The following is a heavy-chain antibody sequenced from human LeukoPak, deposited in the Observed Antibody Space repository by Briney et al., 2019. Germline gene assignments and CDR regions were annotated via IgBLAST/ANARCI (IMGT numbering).Heavy chain of an antibody. V-gene: IGHV1-2*02. CDR3: ARDVWDSSWYVDWFDP. CDR1: GYTFTGYY. CDR2: INPNSGGT. J-gene: IGHJ5*02. Sequence: ASVKVSCKASGYTFTGYYMHWVRQAPGQGLEWMGWINPNSGGTNYAQKLQGRVTMTRDTSISTAYMELSRLRSDDTAVYYCARDVWDSSWYVDWFDPWGQGTLVTVSS. D-gene: IGHD6-13*01.